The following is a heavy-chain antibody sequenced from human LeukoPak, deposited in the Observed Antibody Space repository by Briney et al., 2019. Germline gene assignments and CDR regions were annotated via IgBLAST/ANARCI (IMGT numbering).Heavy chain of an antibody. J-gene: IGHJ6*03. CDR2: IYYSGST. Sequence: SETLSLTCTVSGGSISSYYWSWIRQPPGKGLEWIGYIYYSGSTDYNPSLKSRVTISVDTSKNQFSLKLSSVTAADTAVYYCARGRSTVTGYMDVWGKGTTVTVSS. D-gene: IGHD4-17*01. CDR1: GGSISSYY. CDR3: ARGRSTVTGYMDV. V-gene: IGHV4-59*08.